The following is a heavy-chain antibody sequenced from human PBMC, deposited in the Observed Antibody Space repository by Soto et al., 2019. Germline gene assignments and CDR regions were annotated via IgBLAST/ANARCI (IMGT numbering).Heavy chain of an antibody. CDR2: ISYDGSNK. CDR1: GFTFSGYG. Sequence: SLRRSCAASGFTFSGYGMHWVRQAPGKGLECVASISYDGSNKNNAASVQGRFTISRDNSNNTVYLQMNSLRPEDTAMYYCARDRFGQAEGYLENWGQG. V-gene: IGHV3-30*19. D-gene: IGHD3-16*01. CDR3: ARDRFGQAEGYLEN. J-gene: IGHJ4*03.